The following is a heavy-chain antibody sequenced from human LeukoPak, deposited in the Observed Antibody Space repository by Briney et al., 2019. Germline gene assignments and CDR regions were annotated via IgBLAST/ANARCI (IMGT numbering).Heavy chain of an antibody. D-gene: IGHD1-26*01. CDR3: ARGLGGSGSYFLTFDY. CDR2: ISASSDYT. J-gene: IGHJ4*02. CDR1: GYTFTTYS. Sequence: ASVRVSCKASGYTFTTYSINWVRQAPGQGLEWMGWISASSDYTKYAQKLQGRVTMTTDTSTSTAYMGLRSLRSDDTAVYYCARGLGGSGSYFLTFDYWGQGTLVSVSS. V-gene: IGHV1-18*01.